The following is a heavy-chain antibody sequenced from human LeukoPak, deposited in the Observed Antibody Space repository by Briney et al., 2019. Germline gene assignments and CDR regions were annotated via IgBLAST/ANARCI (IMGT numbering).Heavy chain of an antibody. CDR3: ANPTVVVPAAIRHRYFDL. CDR1: GFTFSSYG. J-gene: IGHJ2*01. CDR2: IRYDGSNK. D-gene: IGHD2-2*02. Sequence: QPGGSLRLSCAASGFTFSSYGMHWVRQAPGKGLEGVAFIRYDGSNKYYADSVKGRFTISRDNSKNTLYLQMNSLRAEDTAVYYCANPTVVVPAAIRHRYFDLWGRGTLVTVSS. V-gene: IGHV3-30*02.